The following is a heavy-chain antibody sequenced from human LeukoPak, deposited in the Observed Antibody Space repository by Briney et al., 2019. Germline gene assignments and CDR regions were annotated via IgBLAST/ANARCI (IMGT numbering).Heavy chain of an antibody. CDR3: AKAANNNWYSPFDY. D-gene: IGHD1-1*01. CDR1: GFTFNTYV. V-gene: IGHV3-23*01. CDR2: ISGSGGNI. Sequence: PGGPLRLSCAASGFTFNTYVISWVRKAPGKGLEWVATISGSGGNIDYAHSVKGRFTISRDNSKKTVYLQMNSLRAEDTALYYCAKAANNNWYSPFDYWGQGTMVTVSS. J-gene: IGHJ4*02.